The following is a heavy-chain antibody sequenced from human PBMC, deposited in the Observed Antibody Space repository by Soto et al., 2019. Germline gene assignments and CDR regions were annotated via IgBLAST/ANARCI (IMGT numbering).Heavy chain of an antibody. J-gene: IGHJ4*02. CDR1: GFTFSSYG. CDR2: ISYDGSNK. D-gene: IGHD2-21*02. V-gene: IGHV3-30*18. CDR3: AKDKRAVVTAPFDY. Sequence: GGSLRLSCAASGFTFSSYGMHWVRQAPGKGLEWVAVISYDGSNKYHADSVKGRFTISRDNSKNTLYLQMNSLRAEDTAVYYCAKDKRAVVTAPFDYWGQGTLVTVSS.